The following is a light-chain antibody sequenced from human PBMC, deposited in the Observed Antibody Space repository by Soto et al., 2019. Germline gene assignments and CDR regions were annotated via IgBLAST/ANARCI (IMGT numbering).Light chain of an antibody. CDR2: AAS. CDR1: QDISNY. CDR3: LQDYTYPWT. J-gene: IGKJ1*01. V-gene: IGKV1-6*01. Sequence: IQMTQSPSSLSASVGDRVTITCQASQDISNYLNWYQQKPGKAPRLLISAASILQSGVPSRFSGSGSGTDFTLTISSLQPGDVASYYCLQDYTYPWTFGQGTKVDIK.